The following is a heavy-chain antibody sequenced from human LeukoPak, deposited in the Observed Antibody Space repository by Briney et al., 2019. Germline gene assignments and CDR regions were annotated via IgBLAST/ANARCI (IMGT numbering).Heavy chain of an antibody. Sequence: GGSLRLSCAASGSTFSAYWMQWVRQAPGKGLVWVSRIKSDGTTNYAESVKGGFTISRDNAKNTLSLQMNSLRPEDTGVYYCARAPSEIGGYYPEYFRHWGQGTLVTVSS. CDR1: GSTFSAYW. CDR2: IKSDGTT. CDR3: ARAPSEIGGYYPEYFRH. D-gene: IGHD3-3*01. V-gene: IGHV3-74*01. J-gene: IGHJ1*01.